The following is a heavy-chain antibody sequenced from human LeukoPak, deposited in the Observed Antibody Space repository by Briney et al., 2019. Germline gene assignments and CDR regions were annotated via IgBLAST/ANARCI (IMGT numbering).Heavy chain of an antibody. CDR2: INPNSGGT. V-gene: IGHV1-2*02. J-gene: IGHJ4*02. CDR1: GGTFSSYA. CDR3: ARGPPYYYDSSGSLYYFDY. Sequence: ASVKVSCKASGGTFSSYAISWVRQAPGQGLEWMGWINPNSGGTNYAQKFQGRVTMTRDTSISTAYMELSRLRSDDTAVYYCARGPPYYYDSSGSLYYFDYWGQGTLVTVSS. D-gene: IGHD3-22*01.